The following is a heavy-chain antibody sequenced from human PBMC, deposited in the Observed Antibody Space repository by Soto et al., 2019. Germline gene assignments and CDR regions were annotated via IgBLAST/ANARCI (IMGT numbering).Heavy chain of an antibody. CDR2: INPSGGST. V-gene: IGHV1-46*01. CDR3: ASNTVVTPGSWVAFDI. J-gene: IGHJ3*02. Sequence: ASVKVSCKASGYTFTSYYMHWVRQAPGQGLEWMGIINPSGGSTSYAQKFQGRVTMTRDTSTSTVYMELSGLRSEDTAVYYCASNTVVTPGSWVAFDIWGQGTMVTVSS. CDR1: GYTFTSYY. D-gene: IGHD2-21*02.